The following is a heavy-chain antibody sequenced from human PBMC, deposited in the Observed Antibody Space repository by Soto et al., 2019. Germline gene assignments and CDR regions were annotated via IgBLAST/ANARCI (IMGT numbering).Heavy chain of an antibody. J-gene: IGHJ4*02. CDR3: AKDTYYHDTTGYYVFDY. CDR2: ISYDGNNE. Sequence: QVQLVESGGGVVQPGRSLRLSCAASGFIFSAYGIHWVRQAPGEGLEWVAVISYDGNNEHYADSVKGRFTISRDNSKNTLFLQMSSLGAEDTAVYYCAKDTYYHDTTGYYVFDYWGQGTLVTVSS. D-gene: IGHD3-22*01. CDR1: GFIFSAYG. V-gene: IGHV3-30*18.